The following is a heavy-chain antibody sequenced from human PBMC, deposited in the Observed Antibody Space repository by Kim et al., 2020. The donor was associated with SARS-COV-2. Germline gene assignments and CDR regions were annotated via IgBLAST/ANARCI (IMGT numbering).Heavy chain of an antibody. Sequence: IFGTANYAQRFQGRVTITAAESTSTAYMELSSLRSEDTAVYYCASRVGGYWGQGTLVTVSS. CDR3: ASRVGGY. J-gene: IGHJ4*02. D-gene: IGHD3-16*01. CDR2: IFGTA. V-gene: IGHV1-69*01.